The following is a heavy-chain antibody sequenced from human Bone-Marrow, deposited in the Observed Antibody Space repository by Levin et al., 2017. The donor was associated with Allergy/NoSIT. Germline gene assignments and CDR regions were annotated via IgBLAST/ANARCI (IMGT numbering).Heavy chain of an antibody. D-gene: IGHD4-17*01. CDR2: INNRGVT. V-gene: IGHV4-34*01. CDR3: AVFSFRYGTFDI. Sequence: SETLSLTCAVSGGSFGGYYWSWIRQPPGKGLEWIGEINNRGVTTDNPSLKSRVTLLVDTYRKEFSLKLHSVTAADTAVYYCAVFSFRYGTFDIWGQGTVVTVSS. J-gene: IGHJ3*02. CDR1: GGSFGGYY.